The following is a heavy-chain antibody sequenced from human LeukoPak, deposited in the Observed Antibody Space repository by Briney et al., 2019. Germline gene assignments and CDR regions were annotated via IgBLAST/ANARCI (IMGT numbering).Heavy chain of an antibody. CDR3: ARVEGIVVVPAAPPGGNYYFDY. CDR1: GGSFSGYY. D-gene: IGHD2-2*01. CDR2: INHSGST. Sequence: PSETLSLTCAVYGGSFSGYYWSWIRQPPGKGLEWIGEINHSGSTNYNPSLKSRVTISVDTSKNQFSLKLSSVTAADTAVYYCARVEGIVVVPAAPPGGNYYFDYWGQGTLVTVSS. V-gene: IGHV4-34*01. J-gene: IGHJ4*02.